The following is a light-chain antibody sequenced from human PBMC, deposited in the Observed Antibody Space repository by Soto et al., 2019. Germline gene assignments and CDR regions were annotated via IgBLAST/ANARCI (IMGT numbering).Light chain of an antibody. CDR3: QQYHNWPPQYT. CDR2: GAS. CDR1: QTVASN. Sequence: EIVMTQSPATLSVSPGERATLSCRASQTVASNLAWYQQKPGQAPRLLIHGASTRATGVPARFSGSGSGTEFTLTISSLKSEDFGVYYCQQYHNWPPQYTFGQGTKLQIK. V-gene: IGKV3-15*01. J-gene: IGKJ2*01.